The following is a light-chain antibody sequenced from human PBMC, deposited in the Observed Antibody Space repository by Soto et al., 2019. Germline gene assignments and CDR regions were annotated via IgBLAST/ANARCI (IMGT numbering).Light chain of an antibody. V-gene: IGKV3-20*01. CDR3: QQYSRSPRT. Sequence: EIVLTQSPGTLSLSPGERATLSCRASQIVDGNSLTWYQQKPGQAPRVLFYAASNRATGIPDRFSGSGSGTDFTLTISRLEPEDFAVYYCQQYSRSPRTFGQGTKVEMK. CDR1: QIVDGNS. CDR2: AAS. J-gene: IGKJ1*01.